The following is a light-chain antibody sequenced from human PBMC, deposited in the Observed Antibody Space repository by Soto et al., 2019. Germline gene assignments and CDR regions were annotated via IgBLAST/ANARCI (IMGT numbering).Light chain of an antibody. CDR2: DAS. J-gene: IGKJ3*01. CDR3: HQRNNWLFS. V-gene: IGKV3-11*01. CDR1: RSVGNY. Sequence: EIVLTQSPAILSLSPGERATLSCRASRSVGNYLAWYQQKPGQAPRLLIADASNRATGIPARFSGSGSGTDFPLTISSLDPEDFAVYYCHQRNNWLFSFGPGTRVDIK.